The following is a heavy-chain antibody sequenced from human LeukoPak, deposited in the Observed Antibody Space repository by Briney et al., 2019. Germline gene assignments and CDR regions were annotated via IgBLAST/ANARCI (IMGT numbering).Heavy chain of an antibody. V-gene: IGHV3-33*06. CDR1: GFTFSSYG. J-gene: IGHJ4*02. CDR3: AKEGPNGLLWFGELLRTGSL. CDR2: IWYDGSNK. D-gene: IGHD3-10*01. Sequence: GRSLRLSCAASGFTFSSYGMHWVRQAPGKGLEWVAVIWYDGSNKYYADSVKGRFTISRDNSKNTLYLQMNSLRAEDTAVYYCAKEGPNGLLWFGELLRTGSLWGQGTLVTVSS.